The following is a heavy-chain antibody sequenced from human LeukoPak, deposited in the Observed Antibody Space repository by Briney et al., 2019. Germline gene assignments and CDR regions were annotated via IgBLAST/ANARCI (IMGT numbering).Heavy chain of an antibody. J-gene: IGHJ4*02. D-gene: IGHD2-2*01. CDR1: GFTFSNAW. V-gene: IGHV3-15*01. CDR2: IKSNTDGGTT. Sequence: PGGSLRLSCAASGFTFSNAWMSWVRQAPGKGLEWVGRIKSNTDGGTTDYAAPVKGRFTISRDDSKNTLYLQMNSLKTEDTAVYYCSTLGDEVPADTRITVLDYWGQGTLVTVSS. CDR3: STLGDEVPADTRITVLDY.